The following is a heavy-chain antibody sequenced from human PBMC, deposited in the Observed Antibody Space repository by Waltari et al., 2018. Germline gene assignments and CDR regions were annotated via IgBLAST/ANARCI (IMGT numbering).Heavy chain of an antibody. CDR2: INPSGGST. Sequence: QVQLVQSGAEVKKPGASVKISCKTSEYTFTSSYIHWVRQAPGQGLEWMGIINPSGGSTIYAQQFQGRVTMTRYTSTSTVYMELSSLRSEDTAVYYCARDTGALWMDVWGQGTTVTVSS. J-gene: IGHJ6*02. V-gene: IGHV1-46*01. CDR1: EYTFTSSY. CDR3: ARDTGALWMDV. D-gene: IGHD2-21*01.